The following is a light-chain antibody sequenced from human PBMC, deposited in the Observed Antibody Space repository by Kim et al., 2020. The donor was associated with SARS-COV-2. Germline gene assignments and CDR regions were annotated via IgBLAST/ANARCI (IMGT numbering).Light chain of an antibody. CDR1: QSVNSRY. V-gene: IGKV3-20*01. CDR3: QHYGSSYT. Sequence: SLSPGERAPLSCRASQSVNSRYLAWYQQKPGQAPKLLIYGVSRRTNGLPDRFSGSGSGTDFTLTISRLEPEDFAVYYCQHYGSSYTFGQGTKLEI. J-gene: IGKJ2*01. CDR2: GVS.